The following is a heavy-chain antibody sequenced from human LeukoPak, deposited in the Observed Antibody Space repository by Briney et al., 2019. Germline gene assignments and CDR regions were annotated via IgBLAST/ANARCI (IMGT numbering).Heavy chain of an antibody. V-gene: IGHV4-31*03. CDR3: ARARGCSSTSCYTSDAFDI. J-gene: IGHJ3*02. CDR2: IYYSGST. D-gene: IGHD2-2*02. CDR1: GGSISSGGYY. Sequence: PSETLSLTCTVSGGSISSGGYYWSWIRQHPGKGLEWLGYIYYSGSTYYNPSLKSRVTISVDTSKNQFSLKLSSVTAADTAVYYCARARGCSSTSCYTSDAFDIWGQGTMVTVSS.